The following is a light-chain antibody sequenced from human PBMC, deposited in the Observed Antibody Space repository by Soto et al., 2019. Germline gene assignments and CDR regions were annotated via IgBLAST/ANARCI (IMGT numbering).Light chain of an antibody. CDR2: KAS. CDR3: PQHNNYSPLT. V-gene: IGKV1-5*03. CDR1: QSICNW. J-gene: IGKJ4*01. Sequence: DIQMPQSPSTLSASVGGRVTITCRASQSICNWLAWYQQKVGKAPKLLIYKASTLQSGVPSRCSSGGSTTEFTLTISSLQPNDFATYYCPQHNNYSPLTFGGGTKVEIK.